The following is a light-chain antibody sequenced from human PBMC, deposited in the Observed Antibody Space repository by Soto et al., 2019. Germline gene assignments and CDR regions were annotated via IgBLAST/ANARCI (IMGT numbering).Light chain of an antibody. J-gene: IGLJ1*01. CDR1: SSDVGGYNY. V-gene: IGLV2-14*01. CDR2: DVS. CDR3: SSYTSSSTLYV. Sequence: QSGPTQPGSVYGTHGQSFTIHYTGNSSDVGGYNYVSWYQQHPGKAPKLMIYDVSNRPAGVSSRFSGSKSGNTASLTISGLQAEDEADYYCSSYTSSSTLYVFGTGTKVTVL.